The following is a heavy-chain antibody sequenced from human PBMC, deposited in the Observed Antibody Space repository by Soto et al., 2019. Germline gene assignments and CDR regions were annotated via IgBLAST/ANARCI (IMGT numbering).Heavy chain of an antibody. CDR2: ISYDGKNK. CDR1: GITFTSYT. V-gene: IGHV3-30*04. CDR3: ARVLRRAAVGTSRRYYALDV. D-gene: IGHD6-13*01. J-gene: IGHJ6*02. Sequence: QAQLVESGGGVVQPGESLRLSCAASGITFTSYTLHWVRQAPGKGLEWVSLISYDGKNKYYGDSVKGRFTVSRDNSKNTMSLQMNRLTTDDTAVYYCARVLRRAAVGTSRRYYALDVWGRGTTVIVSS.